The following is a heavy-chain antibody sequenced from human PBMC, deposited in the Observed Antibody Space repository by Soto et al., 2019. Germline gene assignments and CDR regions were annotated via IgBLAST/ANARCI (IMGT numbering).Heavy chain of an antibody. D-gene: IGHD6-13*01. V-gene: IGHV4-4*02. CDR3: ARGETQQQRDY. J-gene: IGHJ4*02. CDR2: IYHSGSA. Sequence: QVQLQESGPGLVKPSGTLSLTCAVSGDSITSDKWWSWIRQPPGKGLQWIGEIYHSGSAKYNPSLKSRVIISVDKAKNQFSLKLSSVTAADSAVYYWARGETQQQRDYWGQGTLVTVSS. CDR1: GDSITSDKW.